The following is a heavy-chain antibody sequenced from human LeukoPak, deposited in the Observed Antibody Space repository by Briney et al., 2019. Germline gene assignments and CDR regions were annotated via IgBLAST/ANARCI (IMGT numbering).Heavy chain of an antibody. J-gene: IGHJ1*01. V-gene: IGHV3-33*06. Sequence: PGGSLRLSCAASGFTFSSYGMHWVRQAPGKGLEWVAVIWYDGSNKYYADSVKGRFTISRDNSKNTLYLQMNSLRAEDTAVYYCAKESNAEYYYDSSGYYTYFQHWGQGTLVTVSS. CDR3: AKESNAEYYYDSSGYYTYFQH. CDR2: IWYDGSNK. CDR1: GFTFSSYG. D-gene: IGHD3-22*01.